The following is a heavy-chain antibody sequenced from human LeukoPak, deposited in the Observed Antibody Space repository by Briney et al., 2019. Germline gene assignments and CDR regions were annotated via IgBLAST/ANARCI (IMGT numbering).Heavy chain of an antibody. Sequence: GGSLRLSCAASGFTFSSYGMHWVRQAPGKGLEWVAVIWYDGSNKYYADSVKGRFTISRDNSKNTLYLQMNSLRAEDTAVYYCAKDPVGNYYYGMDVWGQGTTVTVSS. CDR1: GFTFSSYG. J-gene: IGHJ6*02. D-gene: IGHD1-26*01. CDR2: IWYDGSNK. V-gene: IGHV3-33*06. CDR3: AKDPVGNYYYGMDV.